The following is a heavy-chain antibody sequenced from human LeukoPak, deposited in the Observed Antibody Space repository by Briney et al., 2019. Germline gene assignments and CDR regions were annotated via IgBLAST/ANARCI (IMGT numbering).Heavy chain of an antibody. D-gene: IGHD5-12*01. CDR3: ARVKEASAFDV. CDR2: ISGSGGST. J-gene: IGHJ3*01. CDR1: GFTFSSYG. V-gene: IGHV3-23*01. Sequence: GGSLRLSCAASGFTFSSYGMSWVRQAPGKGLEWVSAISGSGGSTYYADSVKGRFTIPRDNAKNSLYLQMNSLRAEDTAVYYCARVKEASAFDVWGQGTMVTVSS.